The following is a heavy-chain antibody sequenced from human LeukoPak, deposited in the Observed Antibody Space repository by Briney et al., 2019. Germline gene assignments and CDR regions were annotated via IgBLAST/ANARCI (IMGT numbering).Heavy chain of an antibody. J-gene: IGHJ4*02. CDR3: ARGGAHEFDY. Sequence: PSETLSLTCTASGGSISSYYWSWIRQPPGKGLEWIGYIYYSGSTNYNPSLKSRVTISVDTSKNQFSLKLSSVTAADTAVYYCARGGAHEFDYWGQGTLVTVSS. D-gene: IGHD1-26*01. V-gene: IGHV4-59*01. CDR1: GGSISSYY. CDR2: IYYSGST.